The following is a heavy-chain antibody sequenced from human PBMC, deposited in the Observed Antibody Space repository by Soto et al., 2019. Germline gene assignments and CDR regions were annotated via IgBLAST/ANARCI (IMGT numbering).Heavy chain of an antibody. V-gene: IGHV4-31*03. CDR3: ARVSADTAMVLGYFDY. J-gene: IGHJ4*02. CDR1: GCSISSGGYY. D-gene: IGHD5-18*01. Sequence: TLYLTCTVSGCSISSGGYYWSWIRQHPGKGLEWIGYIYYSGSTYYNPSLKSRVTISVDTSKNQFSLKLSSVTAADTAVYYCARVSADTAMVLGYFDYRGQGTLVTVSS. CDR2: IYYSGST.